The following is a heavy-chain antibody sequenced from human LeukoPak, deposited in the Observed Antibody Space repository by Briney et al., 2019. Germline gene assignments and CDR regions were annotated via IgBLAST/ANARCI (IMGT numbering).Heavy chain of an antibody. CDR1: GYSISSGYY. CDR2: IYHSGST. CDR3: ARLHLLSDYGDQNAFDI. Sequence: KPSETLSLTCAVSGYSISSGYYWGWIRQPPGKALEWIGSIYHSGSTCYNPSLKSRVTISVDTSKNQFSLKLSSVTAADTAVYYCARLHLLSDYGDQNAFDIWGQGTMVTVSS. D-gene: IGHD4-17*01. J-gene: IGHJ3*02. V-gene: IGHV4-38-2*01.